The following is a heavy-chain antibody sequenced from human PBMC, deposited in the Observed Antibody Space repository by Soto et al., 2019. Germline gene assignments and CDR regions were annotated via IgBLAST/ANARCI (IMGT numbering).Heavy chain of an antibody. V-gene: IGHV3-43D*04. J-gene: IGHJ4*02. CDR2: IGWDGST. CDR1: GFTFDEFA. CDR3: AKDMGGAVWSLFVY. Sequence: GGSLRLSCAASGFTFDEFAMHWVRQAPGKGLEWVSVIGWDGSTYYAASVKGRFTISRDNSKDSLYLQMNSLRAEDTALYYCAKDMGGAVWSLFVYWGQGTLVTVSS. D-gene: IGHD3-10*01.